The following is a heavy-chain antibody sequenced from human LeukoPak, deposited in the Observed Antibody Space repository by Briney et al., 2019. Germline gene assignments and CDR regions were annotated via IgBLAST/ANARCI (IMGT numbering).Heavy chain of an antibody. D-gene: IGHD3-9*01. CDR3: QKTAYDISTGYKNWSFDY. V-gene: IGHV4-34*01. Sequence: KASETLCLTCAADGGSFRGYYWSWIRQPPGKGLNHIGEINHSGSTNYNPSLKSRVTISVDTSKNQFSLKLSSVTAADTAFFYKQKTAYDISTGYKNWSFDYWGQGTLVTVSS. CDR1: GGSFRGYY. J-gene: IGHJ4*02. CDR2: INHSGST.